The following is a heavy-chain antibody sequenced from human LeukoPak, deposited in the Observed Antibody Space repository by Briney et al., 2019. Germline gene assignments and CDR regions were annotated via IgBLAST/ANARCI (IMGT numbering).Heavy chain of an antibody. V-gene: IGHV3-33*08. CDR2: IWYDGSNK. CDR3: ARAGVEMATIYYFDY. J-gene: IGHJ4*02. CDR1: GFTFSSYA. D-gene: IGHD5-24*01. Sequence: GGSLRLSCAASGFTFSSYAMHWVRQAPGKGLEWVAVIWYDGSNKYYADSVKGRFTISRDNSKNTLYLQMNSLRAEDTAVYYCARAGVEMATIYYFDYWGQGTLVTVSS.